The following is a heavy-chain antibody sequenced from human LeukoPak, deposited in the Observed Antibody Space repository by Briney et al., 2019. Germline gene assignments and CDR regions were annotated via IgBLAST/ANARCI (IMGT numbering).Heavy chain of an antibody. Sequence: SETLSLTCTVSGGSISSYYWSWIRQPPGKGLEWIGYIHTSGSTNYNPSLKRRVTISVDTSKNQFSRNLGSVTAADTAVYYCARRRMPGVSGGCCWFDPWGQGTLVTVSS. V-gene: IGHV4-4*09. J-gene: IGHJ5*02. CDR1: GGSISSYY. D-gene: IGHD3-16*01. CDR2: IHTSGST. CDR3: ARRRMPGVSGGCCWFDP.